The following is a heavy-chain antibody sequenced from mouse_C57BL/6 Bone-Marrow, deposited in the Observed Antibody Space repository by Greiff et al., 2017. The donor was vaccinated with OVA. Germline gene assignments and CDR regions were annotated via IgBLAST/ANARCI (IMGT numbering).Heavy chain of an antibody. D-gene: IGHD1-1*01. CDR1: GYTFTSYG. CDR3: ARFESPSIYCYGSSYFDF. V-gene: IGHV1-58*01. Sequence: VQLQQSGAELVRPGSSVKMSCKTSGYTFTSYGINWVKQRPGQGLEWIGYIYIGNGYTEYNEKFKGKATLTLETSSRTAYMQLSSLTSEDSAIYFCARFESPSIYCYGSSYFDFWGQGTTLTVSS. J-gene: IGHJ2*01. CDR2: IYIGNGYT.